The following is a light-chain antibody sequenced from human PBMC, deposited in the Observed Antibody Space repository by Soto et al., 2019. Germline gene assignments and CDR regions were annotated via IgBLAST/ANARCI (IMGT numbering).Light chain of an antibody. Sequence: IQMTQSPSSLSASVGDRFTITCRASQGIRNDLGWYQQKPGKAPKLLIYDASSLESGVPSSFSGSGSGTEFTLTISSLQPDDFATYYCPQYNSYWPFGQGTTGDI. CDR1: QGIRND. V-gene: IGKV1-17*01. CDR2: DAS. J-gene: IGKJ1*01. CDR3: PQYNSYWP.